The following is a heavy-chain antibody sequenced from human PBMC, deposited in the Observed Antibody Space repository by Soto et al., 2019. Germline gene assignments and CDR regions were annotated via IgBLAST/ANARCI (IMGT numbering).Heavy chain of an antibody. CDR1: GGTIRSRGYS. D-gene: IGHD2-15*01. CDR3: ARHTPAISISDH. Sequence: GGTIRSRGYSRSWIQQPPGKGLEWIGYIYHSGSTYYNPSLKSRVTISVDTSKNQFSLKLSSVTAADTAVYYCARHTPAISISDHWGQGTLGTVSS. V-gene: IGHV4-30-2*04. J-gene: IGHJ4*02. CDR2: IYHSGST.